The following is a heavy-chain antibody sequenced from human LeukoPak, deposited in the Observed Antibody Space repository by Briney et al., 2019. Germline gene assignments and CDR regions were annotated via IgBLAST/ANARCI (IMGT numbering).Heavy chain of an antibody. CDR1: GYSFTSYW. D-gene: IGHD3-10*01. J-gene: IGHJ4*02. Sequence: GESLKISCKGSGYSFTSYWIGWVRQMPGKGLEWMGIIYPGDSDTRYSPSFQDQVTISADKSIRNAYLQWSSLKASDTAMCYCARRGAAMVRGSDYYFDYWGQGTLVTVSS. CDR3: ARRGAAMVRGSDYYFDY. CDR2: IYPGDSDT. V-gene: IGHV5-51*01.